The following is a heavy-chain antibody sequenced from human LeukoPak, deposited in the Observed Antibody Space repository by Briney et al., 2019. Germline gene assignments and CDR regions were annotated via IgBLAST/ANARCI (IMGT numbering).Heavy chain of an antibody. CDR1: GLTFSTSD. J-gene: IGHJ4*02. CDR2: ISSSSSYI. CDR3: ATTRGDYVYDY. D-gene: IGHD4-17*01. V-gene: IGHV3-21*01. Sequence: KSGGSLRLSCAASGLTFSTSDMNWVRQAPGKGLEWVSSISSSSSYIYYADSVKGRFTISRDNAKNSLYLQMNSLRAEDTAVYYCATTRGDYVYDYWGQGTLVTVSS.